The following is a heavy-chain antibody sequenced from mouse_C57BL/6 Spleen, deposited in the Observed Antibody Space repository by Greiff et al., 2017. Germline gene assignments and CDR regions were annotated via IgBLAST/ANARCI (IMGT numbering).Heavy chain of an antibody. V-gene: IGHV1-15*01. CDR3: TRDYYGSSYYFDY. CDR2: LDPETGGT. CDR1: GYTFTDYE. D-gene: IGHD1-1*01. J-gene: IGHJ2*01. Sequence: VQLQQSGAELVRPGASVTLSCKASGYTFTDYEMPWVKQTPVPGLEWIGALDPETGGTASNQKFKGKAILTADKSSSTAYMELRSLTSEDSAIYYCTRDYYGSSYYFDYWGQGTTLTVSS.